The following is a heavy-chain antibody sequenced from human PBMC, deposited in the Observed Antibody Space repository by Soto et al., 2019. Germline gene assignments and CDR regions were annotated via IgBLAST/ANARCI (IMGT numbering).Heavy chain of an antibody. CDR3: ARESFGSSWYLDAFDI. J-gene: IGHJ3*02. D-gene: IGHD6-13*01. CDR2: IKQDGSEK. CDR1: GFTFSSYW. V-gene: IGHV3-7*01. Sequence: PGGSLRLSCAASGFTFSSYWMSWVRQAPGKGLEWVANIKQDGSEKYYVDSVKGRFTISRDNAKNSLYLQMNSLRAEDTAVYYCARESFGSSWYLDAFDIWGQGTMVTVSS.